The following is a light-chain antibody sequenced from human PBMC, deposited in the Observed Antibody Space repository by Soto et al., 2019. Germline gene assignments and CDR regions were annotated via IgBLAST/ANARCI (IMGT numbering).Light chain of an antibody. J-gene: IGKJ5*01. CDR2: GAS. Sequence: EIVFTQSPDTLYLSPGERVTLSCRASQTVIRNYLAWHQQKPGQTPRLLVYGASSRDTGIPDRFSGRGAGTDCTLTISRLEPEDFAVDYCQQHGTSPITFGQGTRLEIK. CDR3: QQHGTSPIT. V-gene: IGKV3-20*01. CDR1: QTVIRNY.